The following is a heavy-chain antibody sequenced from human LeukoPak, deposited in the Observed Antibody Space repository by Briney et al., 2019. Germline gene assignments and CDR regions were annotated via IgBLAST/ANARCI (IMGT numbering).Heavy chain of an antibody. CDR3: AKDTDYGSGSFDY. CDR1: GFSISNYW. V-gene: IGHV3-9*01. D-gene: IGHD3-10*01. CDR2: ISWNSGSI. J-gene: IGHJ4*02. Sequence: GGSLRLSCAASGFSISNYWMNWVRQAPGKGLEWVSGISWNSGSIGYADSVKGRFTISRDNAKNSLYLQMNSLRPEDTALYYCAKDTDYGSGSFDYWGQGTLVTVSS.